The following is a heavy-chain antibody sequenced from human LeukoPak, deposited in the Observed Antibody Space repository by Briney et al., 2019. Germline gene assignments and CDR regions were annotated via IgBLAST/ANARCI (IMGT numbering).Heavy chain of an antibody. Sequence: AGGSLRLSCAASGFTFSSYAMHWVRQAPGKGLEGVAVISYDGSNKYYADSVKGRFTISRDNSKNTLYLQMNSLRAEDTAVYYCARPRSPGVYYYYGMDVWGQGTTVTVSS. V-gene: IGHV3-30*04. CDR2: ISYDGSNK. D-gene: IGHD3-3*01. J-gene: IGHJ6*02. CDR3: ARPRSPGVYYYYGMDV. CDR1: GFTFSSYA.